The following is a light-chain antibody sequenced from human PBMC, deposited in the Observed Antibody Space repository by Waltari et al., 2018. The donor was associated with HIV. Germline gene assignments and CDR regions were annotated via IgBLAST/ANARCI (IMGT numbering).Light chain of an antibody. Sequence: SSELTQDPVVSVALGQTVTITCQGDSLSSYYATWYQQKPGQAPLLVFFGKNSRPSGFPARFSASNYRTKLPLTTPGLQAEDEAYYSCYPRTSTPNHRVFGGGTKLTAL. V-gene: IGLV3-19*01. CDR3: YPRTSTPNHRV. CDR2: GKN. J-gene: IGLJ2*01. CDR1: SLSSYY.